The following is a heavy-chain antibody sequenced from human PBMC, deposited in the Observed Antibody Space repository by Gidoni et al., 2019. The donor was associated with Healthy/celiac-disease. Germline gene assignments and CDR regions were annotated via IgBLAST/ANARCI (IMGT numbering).Heavy chain of an antibody. Sequence: QVQLVESGGGVVQPGRSLRLSCAASGFTFSSYAMHWVRQAPGKVLEWVAVISDDGSNKYYADAVKGRFTISRDNSKNTLYLQMNSLRAEDTAVYYCARATVTTRRGFDYWGQGTLVTVSS. J-gene: IGHJ4*02. CDR2: ISDDGSNK. D-gene: IGHD4-17*01. CDR1: GFTFSSYA. V-gene: IGHV3-30*04. CDR3: ARATVTTRRGFDY.